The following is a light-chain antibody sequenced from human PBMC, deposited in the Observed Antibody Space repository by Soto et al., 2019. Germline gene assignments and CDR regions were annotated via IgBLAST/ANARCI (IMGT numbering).Light chain of an antibody. Sequence: ESVLTQSPGTLSLSPGDRATLSCRASQSVSGSYLDWYQQKPGQAPRLLIYGASSRATGIPDRFSGSGAGTDFTLTINRLEPEDFAVYYCLQYGSSPPAYTFGQGTKLEIK. CDR2: GAS. CDR1: QSVSGSY. CDR3: LQYGSSPPAYT. J-gene: IGKJ2*01. V-gene: IGKV3-20*01.